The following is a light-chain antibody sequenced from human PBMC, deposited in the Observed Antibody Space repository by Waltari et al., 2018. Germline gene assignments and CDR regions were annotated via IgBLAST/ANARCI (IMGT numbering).Light chain of an antibody. Sequence: EIVLTQSPGTLSLSPGERATLSCRASQSVASNFLAWSQQKPGQAPRLLIYGASSRVTGIPDRFSGSGSGTDFTLTISRLEPVDFAVYYCQQYDFSVPLTFGGGTKVEIK. CDR2: GAS. CDR3: QQYDFSVPLT. CDR1: QSVASNF. V-gene: IGKV3-20*01. J-gene: IGKJ4*01.